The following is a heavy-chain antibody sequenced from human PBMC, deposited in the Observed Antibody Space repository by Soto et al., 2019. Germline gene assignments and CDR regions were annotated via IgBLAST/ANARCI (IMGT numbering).Heavy chain of an antibody. J-gene: IGHJ5*02. CDR3: ANPIVAMAPIDP. V-gene: IGHV3-23*01. Sequence: GGSLGLSCAASGLTFRSYAMSWVRLAPGKGLEWVSAISGSGGSTYYADSVKGRFTISRDNSKNTLYLQMNSLRAADTSLYSCANPIVAMAPIDPWLQGTLVTVSS. CDR1: GLTFRSYA. D-gene: IGHD2-15*01. CDR2: ISGSGGST.